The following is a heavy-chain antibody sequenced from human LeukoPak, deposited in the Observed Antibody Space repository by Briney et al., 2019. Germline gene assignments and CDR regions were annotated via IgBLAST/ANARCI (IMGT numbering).Heavy chain of an antibody. Sequence: SETLSLTCSVSGYSISSAYYWGWIRQPPGKGLEWIGSISHSGSTYHKPSLKSLVTISVDTSKNQFSLKLRSVTAADTAVYYCARVTSRLGWFDPWGQGTLVTVSS. J-gene: IGHJ5*02. CDR2: ISHSGST. V-gene: IGHV4-38-2*02. CDR3: ARVTSRLGWFDP. CDR1: GYSISSAYY. D-gene: IGHD1-14*01.